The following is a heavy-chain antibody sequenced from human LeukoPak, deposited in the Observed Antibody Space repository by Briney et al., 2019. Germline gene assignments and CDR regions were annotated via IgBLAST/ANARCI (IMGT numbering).Heavy chain of an antibody. V-gene: IGHV1-24*01. Sequence: ASVKVSCKVSGYTLTELSMHWVRQAPGKGLEWMGGFDPEDGETIYAQKFQGRVTMTEDTSTDTAYMELSSLRSEDTAVYYCAREDTAMVLEVDAFDIWGQGTMVTVSS. CDR3: AREDTAMVLEVDAFDI. J-gene: IGHJ3*02. D-gene: IGHD5-18*01. CDR1: GYTLTELS. CDR2: FDPEDGET.